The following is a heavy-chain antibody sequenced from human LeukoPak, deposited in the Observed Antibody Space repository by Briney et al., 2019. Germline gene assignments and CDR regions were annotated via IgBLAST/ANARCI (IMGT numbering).Heavy chain of an antibody. CDR1: GGSFSSYY. V-gene: IGHV4-59*10. J-gene: IGHJ6*02. CDR2: IYTSGST. CDR3: AREILSSGWSYYYYYGMDV. Sequence: KPSETLSLTCAVYGGSFSSYYWSWIRQPAGKGLEWIGRIYTSGSTNYNPSLKSRVTMSVDTSKNQFSLKLSSVTAADTAVYYCAREILSSGWSYYYYYGMDVWGQGTTVTVSS. D-gene: IGHD6-19*01.